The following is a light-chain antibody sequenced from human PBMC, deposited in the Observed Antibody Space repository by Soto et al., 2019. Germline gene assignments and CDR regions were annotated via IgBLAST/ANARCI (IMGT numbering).Light chain of an antibody. CDR1: STDVGGYNS. CDR3: NSYANSNKGV. J-gene: IGLJ1*01. V-gene: IGLV2-14*01. CDR2: EVS. Sequence: QSVLAQPASVSGSPGQSITISCTGTSTDVGGYNSVSWYQHHPGEAPKLIIYEVSHRPTGVSNRFSGSKSGNKASLTISGLQAEDEADYYCNSYANSNKGVFGTGTKVTVL.